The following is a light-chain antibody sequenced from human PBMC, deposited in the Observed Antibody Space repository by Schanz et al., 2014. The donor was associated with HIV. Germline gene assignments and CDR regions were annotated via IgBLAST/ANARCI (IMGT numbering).Light chain of an antibody. V-gene: IGLV2-8*01. J-gene: IGLJ2*01. CDR3: ASYAGSSNYVV. Sequence: QSALTQPPSASGSPGQSVTISCTGTSSDVGDYNYVSWYQQHPGKAPKLMIYDVSNRSSGVSNRFSGSKSGNTASLTVSGLQAEDEADYHCASYAGSSNYVVFGGGTKLTVL. CDR2: DVS. CDR1: SSDVGDYNY.